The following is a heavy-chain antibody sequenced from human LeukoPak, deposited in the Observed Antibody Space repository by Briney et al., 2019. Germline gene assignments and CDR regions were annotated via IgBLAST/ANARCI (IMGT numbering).Heavy chain of an antibody. V-gene: IGHV3-49*04. D-gene: IGHD1-14*01. CDR2: IRSRAYGGTA. J-gene: IGHJ6*03. CDR1: GFTFGDYA. Sequence: PGGSLRLSCTASGFTFGDYAMSWVRQAPGKGLEWVGFIRSRAYGGTAEYAASVKGRFNISRDDSKSIAYLQMNSLKTEDTAEYWCTSDGMGSYYYIDVWGKGTTVTISS. CDR3: TSDGMGSYYYIDV.